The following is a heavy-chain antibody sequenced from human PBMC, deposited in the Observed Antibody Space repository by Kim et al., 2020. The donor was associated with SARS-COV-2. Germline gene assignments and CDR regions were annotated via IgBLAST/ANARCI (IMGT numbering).Heavy chain of an antibody. J-gene: IGHJ3*02. CDR3: ARDLHDYSNVIDVFDI. Sequence: GGSLRLSCAASGFTFSDYEMNWVRQAPGKGLEWVSYISSSGSTIKYADSVKGRSTISRDNAKNSLYLQMNSLRAEDTAVYYCARDLHDYSNVIDVFDIWG. CDR2: ISSSGSTI. CDR1: GFTFSDYE. D-gene: IGHD4-4*01. V-gene: IGHV3-48*03.